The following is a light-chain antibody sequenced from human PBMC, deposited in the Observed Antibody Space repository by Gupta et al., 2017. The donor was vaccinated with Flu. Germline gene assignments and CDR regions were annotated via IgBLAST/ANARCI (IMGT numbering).Light chain of an antibody. CDR3: QQLNNYPRT. CDR2: HAF. J-gene: IGKJ1*01. V-gene: IGKV1-9*01. Sequence: GDRVTITCRASQGISNYLAWYQQKPGKAPKLLIYHAFTLQSDVPSRFSGSASGPEFTLTITSLQPEDLATYYCQQLNNYPRTFGQGTKVEIK. CDR1: QGISNY.